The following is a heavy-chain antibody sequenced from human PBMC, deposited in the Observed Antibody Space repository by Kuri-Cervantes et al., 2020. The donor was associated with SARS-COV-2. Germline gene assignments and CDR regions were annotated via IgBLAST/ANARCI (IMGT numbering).Heavy chain of an antibody. CDR1: GYTFTSYA. J-gene: IGHJ2*01. CDR3: ARGGAAAGTPTDWYFDL. Sequence: ASVKVSCKASGYTFTSYAMHWVRQAPGQRLEWMGWINAGNGNTKYSQKFQGRVTMTRDTSTSTVYMELSSLRSEDTAVYYCARGGAAAGTPTDWYFDLWGRGTLVTVSS. CDR2: INAGNGNT. V-gene: IGHV1-3*01. D-gene: IGHD6-13*01.